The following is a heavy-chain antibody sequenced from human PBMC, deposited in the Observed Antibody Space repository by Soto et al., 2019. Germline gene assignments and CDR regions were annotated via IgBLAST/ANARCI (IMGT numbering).Heavy chain of an antibody. D-gene: IGHD3-9*01. J-gene: IGHJ4*02. Sequence: GGSLRLSCEASGFTFRSYAMSWVRQAPGKGLEWVSSISGNADDTYYADSVKGRFTISGDNSKNTLYLQMNSLRDEDTALYYCARASARYIGHVDFWGQGTLVTVSS. CDR1: GFTFRSYA. V-gene: IGHV3-23*01. CDR3: ARASARYIGHVDF. CDR2: ISGNADDT.